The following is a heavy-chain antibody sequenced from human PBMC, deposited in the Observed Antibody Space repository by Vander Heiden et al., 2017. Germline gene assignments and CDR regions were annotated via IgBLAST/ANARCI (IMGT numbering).Heavy chain of an antibody. CDR2: IYYTGST. Sequence: QVQLQESGPGLVKPSQTLSLTCTVSGGSISSGSHYWSWIRQHPGKGLEWIGYIYYTGSTYYNPSLKSRVTISPDTSKNQFSLKLISVTAADTAVYYCARYSYETSGPQRGFDFWGQGTLVTVYS. CDR3: ARYSYETSGPQRGFDF. V-gene: IGHV4-31*03. D-gene: IGHD3-22*01. J-gene: IGHJ4*02. CDR1: GGSISSGSHY.